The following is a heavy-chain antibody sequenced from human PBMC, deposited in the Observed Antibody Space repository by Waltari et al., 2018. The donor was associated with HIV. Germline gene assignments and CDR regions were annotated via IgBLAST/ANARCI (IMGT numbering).Heavy chain of an antibody. CDR1: GGSFSGYY. J-gene: IGHJ4*02. Sequence: QVQLQQWGAGLLKPSETLSLTCAVYGGSFSGYYWSWIRQPPGKGLEWIGEINHSGSTNYNPSLKSRVTISVDTSKNQFSLKLSSVTAADTAVYYCARRTPKHIVVVTAILSPFDYWGQGTLVTVSS. V-gene: IGHV4-34*01. D-gene: IGHD2-21*02. CDR3: ARRTPKHIVVVTAILSPFDY. CDR2: INHSGST.